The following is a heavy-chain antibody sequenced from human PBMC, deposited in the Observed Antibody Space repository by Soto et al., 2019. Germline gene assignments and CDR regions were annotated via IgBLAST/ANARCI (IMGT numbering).Heavy chain of an antibody. V-gene: IGHV3-73*01. D-gene: IGHD1-7*01. CDR2: IRSKANSYAT. CDR1: GFTFSGSA. J-gene: IGHJ4*02. CDR3: TRQGDPGITGTTKENYFDY. Sequence: GGSLRLSCAASGFTFSGSAMHWVRQASGKGLEWVGRIRSKANSYATVYAASVKGRFTISRDDSKNTAYLQMNSLKTEDTAVYYCTRQGDPGITGTTKENYFDYWGQGTLVTVSS.